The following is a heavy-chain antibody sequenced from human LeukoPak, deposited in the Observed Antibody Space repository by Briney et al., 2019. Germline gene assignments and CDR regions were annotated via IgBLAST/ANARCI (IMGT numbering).Heavy chain of an antibody. D-gene: IGHD3-9*01. J-gene: IGHJ3*02. CDR1: GGTFSSYA. V-gene: IGHV1-69*01. CDR3: ARAGGVRYFDWLGAFDI. CDR2: IIPIFGTA. Sequence: GSSVKVSCKASGGTFSSYAISRVRQAPGQGLEWMGGIIPIFGTANYAQKFQGRVTITADESTSTAYMELSSLRSEDTAVYYCARAGGVRYFDWLGAFDIWGQGTMVTVSS.